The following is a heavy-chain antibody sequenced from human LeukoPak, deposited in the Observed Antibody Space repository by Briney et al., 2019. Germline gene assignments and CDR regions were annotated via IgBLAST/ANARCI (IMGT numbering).Heavy chain of an antibody. CDR1: GFTFSTYW. CDR3: ARDKIVGATHFDY. CDR2: IQQDGSEK. J-gene: IGHJ4*02. D-gene: IGHD1-26*01. V-gene: IGHV3-7*01. Sequence: GGSLRLSCAASGFTFSTYWMSWVRQAPGKGLEGVANIQQDGSEKYYVDSVKGRFTISRDNAKNSLYLQMNSLRAEDTAVYYCARDKIVGATHFDYWGQGTLVTVSS.